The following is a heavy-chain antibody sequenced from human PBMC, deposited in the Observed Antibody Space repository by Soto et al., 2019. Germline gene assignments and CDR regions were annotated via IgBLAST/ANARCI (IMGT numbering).Heavy chain of an antibody. D-gene: IGHD5-12*01. CDR2: IKDGGRT. CDR1: GGSLSGYY. V-gene: IGHV4-34*01. Sequence: QVQLQQWGAGLLKPSETLSLNCAVNGGSLSGYYWSWIRQPPGKGLEWIGEIKDGGRTNYSPSLNSRATISSAPSNHQFSLRLYSVTAADTGVYYCARGQEGVVATHWDQGTLVTVSS. J-gene: IGHJ4*02. CDR3: ARGQEGVVATH.